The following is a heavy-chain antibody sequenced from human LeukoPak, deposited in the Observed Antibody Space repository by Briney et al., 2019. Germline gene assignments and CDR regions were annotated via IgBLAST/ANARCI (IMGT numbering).Heavy chain of an antibody. CDR1: GFTFSSYE. CDR3: ASEGFFGSGTYFQS. Sequence: GGSLRLSCAASGFTFSSYEMNWVRQAPGKGLEWVSYISSSGSTIYYADSVKGRFTISRDNSNNKLYLQMNSLRAGDTAVYYCASEGFFGSGTYFQSWGHGTLVTVSS. D-gene: IGHD3-10*01. V-gene: IGHV3-48*03. CDR2: ISSSGSTI. J-gene: IGHJ5*01.